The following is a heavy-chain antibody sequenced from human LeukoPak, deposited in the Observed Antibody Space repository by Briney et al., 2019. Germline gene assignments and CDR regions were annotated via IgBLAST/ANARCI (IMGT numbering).Heavy chain of an antibody. Sequence: SETLSLTCTASGGSISSYYWSWIRQPPGKGLEWIGHIYYSGSTNYNPSLKSRVTISVDTSKNQFSLKLSSVTAADTAVYYCATSTYRLGEYYYYGMDVWGQGTTVTVSS. V-gene: IGHV4-59*01. CDR3: ATSTYRLGEYYYYGMDV. CDR2: IYYSGST. CDR1: GGSISSYY. J-gene: IGHJ6*02. D-gene: IGHD3-16*01.